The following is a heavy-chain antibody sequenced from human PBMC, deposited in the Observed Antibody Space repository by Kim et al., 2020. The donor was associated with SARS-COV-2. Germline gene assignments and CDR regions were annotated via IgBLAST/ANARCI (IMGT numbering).Heavy chain of an antibody. CDR2: YT. V-gene: IGHV3-11*03. D-gene: IGHD2-21*02. Sequence: YTHYSDSVKGRFTSSRDNAKNSLYMQRNSRRAEDTAVYYCASMVVTASWGQGTLVTVSS. CDR3: ASMVVTAS. J-gene: IGHJ4*02.